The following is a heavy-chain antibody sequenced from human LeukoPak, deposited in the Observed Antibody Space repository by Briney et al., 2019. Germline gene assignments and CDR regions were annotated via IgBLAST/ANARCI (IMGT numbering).Heavy chain of an antibody. CDR2: ISGNGVAT. J-gene: IGHJ4*02. D-gene: IGHD6-19*01. V-gene: IGHV3-64D*06. CDR3: IKDRGSSGWDFDS. CDR1: GFVFSDYA. Sequence: GGSLRLSCSASGFVFSDYAMHWARQAPGKGLEYLPGISGNGVATYYVDSVQGRFTVSRDNSKTTLYLQINSLRREDTAFYYCIKDRGSSGWDFDSWGQGTLLTVSS.